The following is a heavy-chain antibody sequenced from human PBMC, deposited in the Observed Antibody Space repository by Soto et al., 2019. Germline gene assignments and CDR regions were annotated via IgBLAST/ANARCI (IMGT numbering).Heavy chain of an antibody. J-gene: IGHJ3*02. CDR2: IYTSGST. Sequence: SETLSLTXTVSGGSISSYYWSWIRQPAGKGLEWIGRIYTSGSTNYNPSLKSRVTMSVDTSKNQFSLKLSSVTAADTAVYYCAREKGRSYYYDSSGYLDIWGQGTMVTVSS. D-gene: IGHD3-22*01. CDR3: AREKGRSYYYDSSGYLDI. V-gene: IGHV4-4*07. CDR1: GGSISSYY.